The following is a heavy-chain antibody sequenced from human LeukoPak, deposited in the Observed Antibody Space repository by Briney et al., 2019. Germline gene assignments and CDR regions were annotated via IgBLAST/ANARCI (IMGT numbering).Heavy chain of an antibody. V-gene: IGHV6-1*01. CDR1: GDSVSSNSAA. CDR2: TYYRSKWYN. Sequence: SQTLSLTCAISGDSVSSNSAAWNWIRQSPSRGLEWLGRTYYRSKWYNDYAVSVKSRITINPDTSKNQFSLQLNSVTPEDTAVYYCAGGVPLDYYGSGFVAFDIWGQGTMVTVSS. J-gene: IGHJ3*02. D-gene: IGHD3-10*01. CDR3: AGGVPLDYYGSGFVAFDI.